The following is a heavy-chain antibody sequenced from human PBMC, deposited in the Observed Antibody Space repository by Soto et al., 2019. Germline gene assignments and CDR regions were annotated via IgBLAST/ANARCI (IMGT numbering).Heavy chain of an antibody. J-gene: IGHJ4*02. CDR1: GFTFSSDW. CDR3: VRVFDTYYFDL. V-gene: IGHV3-74*01. CDR2: INTDGSGI. D-gene: IGHD3-9*01. Sequence: GGSLRLSCAASGFTFSSDWMHWVRQAPGKGLVWVSRINTDGSGITYADSVKGRFTISRDNSEKTLYLQMNSLRAEDTAVYYCVRVFDTYYFDLWGQGNMVTSPQ.